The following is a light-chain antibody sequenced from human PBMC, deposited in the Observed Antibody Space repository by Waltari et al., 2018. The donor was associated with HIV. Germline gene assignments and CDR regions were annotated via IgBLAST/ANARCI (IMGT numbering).Light chain of an antibody. V-gene: IGKV3-15*01. CDR2: GAS. CDR3: QQYNKWPPAYT. Sequence: ILMTQSPATLSVFPGERAAVSCRASQSVSSNLAWYQQKPGQSPRLLIYGASTRATGIPARFSGSGSGTEFTLTISSLQSEDSAVYYCQQYNKWPPAYTFGQGTKLEIK. CDR1: QSVSSN. J-gene: IGKJ2*01.